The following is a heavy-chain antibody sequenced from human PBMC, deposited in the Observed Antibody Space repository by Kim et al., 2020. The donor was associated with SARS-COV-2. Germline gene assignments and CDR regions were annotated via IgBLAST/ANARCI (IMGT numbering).Heavy chain of an antibody. V-gene: IGHV4-39*07. Sequence: SETLSLTCTVSGGSIGTINYSWGWIRQPPGKGLEWIGSLFHSGSTYYNPSLNSRVTILADTSKNQFSLKLSSVTAADTAVYFCAGDEYSNSWYRFWGQGSLTTVSS. J-gene: IGHJ4*02. D-gene: IGHD6-13*01. CDR3: AGDEYSNSWYRF. CDR1: GGSIGTINYS. CDR2: LFHSGST.